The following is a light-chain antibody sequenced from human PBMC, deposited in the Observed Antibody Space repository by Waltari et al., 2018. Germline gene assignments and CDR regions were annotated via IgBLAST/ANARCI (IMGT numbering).Light chain of an antibody. V-gene: IGLV7-43*01. CDR1: NGEVTSGYF. Sequence: QTVVTQEPSLTVSPGGTVTLTCASSNGEVTSGYFPIWFQQKPGQAPRPLIYSTSNKHSWTPARFSGSLLGDKAALTLSAVQPEDEAEYYCLLYHSGAQLWVFGGGTKLTVL. CDR2: STS. CDR3: LLYHSGAQLWV. J-gene: IGLJ3*02.